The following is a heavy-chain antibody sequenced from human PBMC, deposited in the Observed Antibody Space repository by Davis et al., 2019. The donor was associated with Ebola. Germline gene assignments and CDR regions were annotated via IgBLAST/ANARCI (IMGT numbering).Heavy chain of an antibody. V-gene: IGHV4-39*07. D-gene: IGHD3-10*01. Sequence: SETLSLTCTVSGGSISSSSYYWGWIRQPPGKGLEWIGSIYYSGSTYYNPSLKSRVTISVDTSKNQFSLKLSSVTAADTAVYYCAREWFGESYYFDYWGQGTLVTVSS. CDR2: IYYSGST. CDR1: GGSISSSSYY. CDR3: AREWFGESYYFDY. J-gene: IGHJ4*02.